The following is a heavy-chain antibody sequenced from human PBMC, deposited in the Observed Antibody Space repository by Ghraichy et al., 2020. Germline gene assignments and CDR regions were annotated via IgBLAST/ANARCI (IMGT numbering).Heavy chain of an antibody. CDR2: ISSASSYI. CDR1: GFTFSHFY. Sequence: GESLNISCDASGFTFSHFYMDWVRQTPGKGLEWVASISSASSYIYYADAVKGRFTISRDNAKNSLFLHMNNLRGEDTAVYYCARDPVGSSGWSFYDFWGQGVLVTVSS. J-gene: IGHJ4*02. D-gene: IGHD6-19*01. V-gene: IGHV3-21*01. CDR3: ARDPVGSSGWSFYDF.